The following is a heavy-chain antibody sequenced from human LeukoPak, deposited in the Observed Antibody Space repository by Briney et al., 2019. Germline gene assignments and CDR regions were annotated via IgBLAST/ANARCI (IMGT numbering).Heavy chain of an antibody. CDR1: GFTFSSYS. CDR2: ISGSGGST. V-gene: IGHV3-23*01. J-gene: IGHJ6*03. CDR3: AKNGDRGAFCSGGTCYPYYYYYMDV. Sequence: GGSLRLSCAASGFTFSSYSMNWVRQAPGKGLEWVSAISGSGGSTYYADSVKGRFTISRDNSKNTLFLQINSLRAEDTAVYYCAKNGDRGAFCSGGTCYPYYYYYMDVWGKGTTVTISS. D-gene: IGHD2-15*01.